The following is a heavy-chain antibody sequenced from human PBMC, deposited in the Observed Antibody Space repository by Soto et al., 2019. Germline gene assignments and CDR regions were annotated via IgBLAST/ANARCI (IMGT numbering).Heavy chain of an antibody. V-gene: IGHV4-4*02. J-gene: IGHJ2*01. CDR1: GGSISSSNW. CDR3: ARELFSCCGDYRDVKSFSARGTTDL. D-gene: IGHD4-17*01. Sequence: SETLSLTCAVSGGSISSSNWWSWVRQPPGKGLERIGEIYHSGSTNYNPSLKSRVTISVDKSKNQFSLKLSSVTAADTAVYYCARELFSCCGDYRDVKSFSARGTTDL. CDR2: IYHSGST.